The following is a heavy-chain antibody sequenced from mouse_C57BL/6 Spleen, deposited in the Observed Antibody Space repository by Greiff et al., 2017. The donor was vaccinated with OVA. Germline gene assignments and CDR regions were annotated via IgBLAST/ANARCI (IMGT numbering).Heavy chain of an antibody. CDR2: ISSGSSTI. D-gene: IGHD1-1*01. CDR3: AREVASYYAMDY. V-gene: IGHV5-17*01. Sequence: EVKLLDSGGGLVKPGGSLKLSCAASGFTFSDYGMHWVRQAPEKGLEWVAYISSGSSTIYYADTVKGRFTISRDNAKNTLFLQMTSLRSEDTAMYYCAREVASYYAMDYWGQGTSVTVSS. CDR1: GFTFSDYG. J-gene: IGHJ4*01.